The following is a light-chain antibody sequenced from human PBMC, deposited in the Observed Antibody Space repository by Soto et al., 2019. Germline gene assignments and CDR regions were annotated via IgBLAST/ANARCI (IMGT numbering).Light chain of an antibody. CDR1: QTVSSW. CDR2: EAS. CDR3: QHYYSYSEA. J-gene: IGKJ1*01. Sequence: IQMTQSPSTLSVSVVDTFTITVRTSQTVSSWLAWYQQKPGKAPKLLIYEASTLKSGVPAGFSGSGSGTEFTLTISSLQPDDFATYYCQHYYSYSEAFGQGTKVDIK. V-gene: IGKV1-5*03.